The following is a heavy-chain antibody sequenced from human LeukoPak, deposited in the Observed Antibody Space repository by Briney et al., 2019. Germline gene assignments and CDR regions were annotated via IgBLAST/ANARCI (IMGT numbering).Heavy chain of an antibody. Sequence: GGSLRLSCAASGFTFSSYSMNWARQAPGKGLEWVSYISDSSTYINYADSVKGRFTISRDNAKNSLYLQMNSLRAEDTAVYYCARDPADNYYYYYGLDVWGQGTTVTVSS. CDR3: ARDPADNYYYYYGLDV. CDR2: ISDSSTYI. CDR1: GFTFSSYS. V-gene: IGHV3-21*01. D-gene: IGHD1-1*01. J-gene: IGHJ6*02.